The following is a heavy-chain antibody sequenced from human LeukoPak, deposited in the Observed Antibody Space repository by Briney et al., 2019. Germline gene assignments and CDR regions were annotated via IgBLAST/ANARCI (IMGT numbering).Heavy chain of an antibody. J-gene: IGHJ2*01. V-gene: IGHV1-69*05. Sequence: SVKVSCKASGVTFNSYTINRVRQAPGQGLEWMGRIIPIFGTANYAQGFQGRVTITTDESTSTAYMELSSLRSEDTAVYYCATRTHNSYAEGWYFDLWGRGTLVTVSS. CDR2: IIPIFGTA. CDR1: GVTFNSYT. D-gene: IGHD5-18*01. CDR3: ATRTHNSYAEGWYFDL.